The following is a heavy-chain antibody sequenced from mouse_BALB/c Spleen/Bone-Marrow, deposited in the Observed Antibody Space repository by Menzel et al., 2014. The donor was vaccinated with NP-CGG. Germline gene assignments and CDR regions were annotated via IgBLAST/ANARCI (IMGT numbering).Heavy chain of an antibody. V-gene: IGHV5-17*02. CDR2: ISSSSNII. Sequence: EVQLVESGGGLVQPGGSRKLSCAASGFNFSSFAMHWIRQAPEKGLEWVAFISSSSNIIHYADTVKGRFTISRDNPKNTPFLQMTSLRSEDTAMYYCGRGDYWGKGTTLTVSS. J-gene: IGHJ2*01. CDR3: GRGDY. CDR1: GFNFSSFA.